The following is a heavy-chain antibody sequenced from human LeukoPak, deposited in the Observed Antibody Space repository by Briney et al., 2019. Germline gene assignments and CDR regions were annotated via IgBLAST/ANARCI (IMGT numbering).Heavy chain of an antibody. Sequence: PGGSLRLSCAASGFSFNNYAMSWVRQAPGKGLEWVSIIIASSGATFYADSVKGRFTISRDTSKNTLYLQLNSLRLEDTAVYYCVKGGYDYIEVAYFDFWGQGTLVTLSS. CDR2: IIASSGAT. J-gene: IGHJ4*02. CDR3: VKGGYDYIEVAYFDF. V-gene: IGHV3-23*01. CDR1: GFSFNNYA. D-gene: IGHD5-12*01.